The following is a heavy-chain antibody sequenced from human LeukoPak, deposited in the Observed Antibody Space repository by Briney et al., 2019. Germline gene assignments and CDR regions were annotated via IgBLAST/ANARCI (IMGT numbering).Heavy chain of an antibody. V-gene: IGHV3-21*01. CDR3: ARSAPATAITDY. CDR2: ISDGGTYK. CDR1: GFTLRTYS. J-gene: IGHJ4*02. D-gene: IGHD2-2*02. Sequence: GGSLRLSCAASGFTLRTYSMNWVRQAPGKGQEWVSSISDGGTYKYYADSVKGRFTISRDSAKNSLYLQMNSLRAEDTAVYYCARSAPATAITDYWGQGTLVTVSS.